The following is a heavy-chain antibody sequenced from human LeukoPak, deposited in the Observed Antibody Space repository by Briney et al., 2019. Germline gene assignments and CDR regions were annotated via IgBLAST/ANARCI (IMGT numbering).Heavy chain of an antibody. Sequence: RPGGSLRLSCAASGFTFSSYGMSWVRQAPGKGLEWVSAISGSGGSTYYADSVKGRFTISRDNSKNTLYLQMNSLRAEDTAVYYCAKDGASSGWYGGFGGYWGQGTLVTVSS. D-gene: IGHD6-19*01. V-gene: IGHV3-23*01. J-gene: IGHJ4*02. CDR2: ISGSGGST. CDR3: AKDGASSGWYGGFGGY. CDR1: GFTFSSYG.